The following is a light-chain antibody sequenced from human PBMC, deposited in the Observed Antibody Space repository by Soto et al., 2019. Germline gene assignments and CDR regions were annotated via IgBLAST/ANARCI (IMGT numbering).Light chain of an antibody. Sequence: ENVLTQSPGTLSLSPGERATLSCRASQSVSSSYLAWYQQKPGQAPRLLIYDASNRSTGIPDRFSGSGYGKDFTLTISTLEPEDFGGYFCQQYGSSPYTLGQGTKLAIK. CDR3: QQYGSSPYT. J-gene: IGKJ2*01. CDR1: QSVSSSY. CDR2: DAS. V-gene: IGKV3-20*01.